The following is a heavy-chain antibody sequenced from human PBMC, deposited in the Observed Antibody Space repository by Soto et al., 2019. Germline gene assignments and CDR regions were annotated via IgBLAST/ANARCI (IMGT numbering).Heavy chain of an antibody. J-gene: IGHJ4*02. V-gene: IGHV1-18*01. CDR1: GYTFTSYG. D-gene: IGHD2-2*01. Sequence: GASVKVSCKASGYTFTSYGISWVRQAPGQGLEWMGWISAYNGNTNYAQKLQGRVTMTTDTSTSTAYMELRSLRSDDTDVYYCARDPASWNVVVPAALGAGDYWGQGTLVTVSS. CDR2: ISAYNGNT. CDR3: ARDPASWNVVVPAALGAGDY.